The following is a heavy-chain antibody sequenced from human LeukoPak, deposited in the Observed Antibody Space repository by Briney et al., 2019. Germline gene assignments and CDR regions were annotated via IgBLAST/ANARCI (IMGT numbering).Heavy chain of an antibody. Sequence: GGSLRLSCAASGFTFTSYGMTWVRQAPGKGLEWVSAIDMNGVATYYADSVKGRFTISRDNSQNTLYLQMSGLRAEDTALYYCAKGLRNFDSWGQGTLVTVSS. CDR3: AKGLRNFDS. J-gene: IGHJ4*02. V-gene: IGHV3-23*01. CDR1: GFTFTSYG. D-gene: IGHD3-16*01. CDR2: IDMNGVAT.